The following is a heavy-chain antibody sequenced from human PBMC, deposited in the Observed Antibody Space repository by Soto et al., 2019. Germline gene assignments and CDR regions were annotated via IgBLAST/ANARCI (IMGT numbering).Heavy chain of an antibody. Sequence: QVQLQESGPGLVKPSETLSLTCTVSGGSISLERFYWTWIRQPPGKGLEWIGYVSHTGATNYNPSLQSRVDISVDTSSNQFSLKLRSLTAADTAVYFCARDFSSAHIHYYDFWGPGTLVSVSA. CDR3: ARDFSSAHIHYYDF. CDR2: VSHTGAT. V-gene: IGHV4-61*01. J-gene: IGHJ4*02. CDR1: GGSISLERFY.